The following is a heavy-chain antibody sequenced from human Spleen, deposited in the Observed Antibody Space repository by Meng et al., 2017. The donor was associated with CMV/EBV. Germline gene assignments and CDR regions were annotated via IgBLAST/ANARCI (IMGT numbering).Heavy chain of an antibody. D-gene: IGHD5-24*01. J-gene: IGHJ5*02. Sequence: GGTFSNVAINWVRQAPGQGLEWMGGIVPLFGTANYAQRFQGRVTITADESTSTAYMELSSLRSEDTAVYYCARDRDDYTTYPNCFDPWGQGTLVTVSS. CDR2: IVPLFGTA. V-gene: IGHV1-69*01. CDR3: ARDRDDYTTYPNCFDP. CDR1: GGTFSNVA.